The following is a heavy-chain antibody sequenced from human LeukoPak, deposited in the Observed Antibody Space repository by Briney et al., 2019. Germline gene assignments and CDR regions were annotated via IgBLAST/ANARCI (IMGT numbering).Heavy chain of an antibody. V-gene: IGHV4-59*12. J-gene: IGHJ4*02. CDR2: IYFSGST. CDR3: ASNGIAVAGGDY. CDR1: GGSISNYP. Sequence: PSETLSLTCTVSGGSISNYPWNWIRQPPGKGLEWIGYIYFSGSTNYNPSLKSRVTISVDTSKNQFSLKLSSVTAADTAVYYCASNGIAVAGGDYWGQGTLVTVSS. D-gene: IGHD6-19*01.